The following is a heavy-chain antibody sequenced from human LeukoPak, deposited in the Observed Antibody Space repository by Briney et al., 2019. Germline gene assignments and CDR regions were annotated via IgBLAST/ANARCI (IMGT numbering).Heavy chain of an antibody. Sequence: SETLSLTCTVSGGAISSYYWSWIRQPGGKGLEWIGRIYTSGSTHYNPSHNIRVTMSVDSYKNKFSLKLNSVTAADTAAYYCATGAYCGGDCFDAFDIWGQGTMVTISS. CDR3: ATGAYCGGDCFDAFDI. CDR1: GGAISSYY. CDR2: IYTSGST. J-gene: IGHJ3*02. D-gene: IGHD2-21*01. V-gene: IGHV4-4*07.